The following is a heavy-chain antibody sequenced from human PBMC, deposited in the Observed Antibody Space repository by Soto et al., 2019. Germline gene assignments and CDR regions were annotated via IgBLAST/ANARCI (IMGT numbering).Heavy chain of an antibody. CDR2: INPRGDST. CDR3: ARVALSGGGWLDP. V-gene: IGHV1-46*01. Sequence: QVQLVQSGAEVKKPGASVNVSCKASGYTFTSYYMHWVRQAHGQGLEWMGIINPRGDSTTYAQKFEGRVTVTRDTSKSTVYMELSNLRSDDTAIYYCARVALSGGGWLDPWGQGTLVTVSS. J-gene: IGHJ5*02. D-gene: IGHD1-26*01. CDR1: GYTFTSYY.